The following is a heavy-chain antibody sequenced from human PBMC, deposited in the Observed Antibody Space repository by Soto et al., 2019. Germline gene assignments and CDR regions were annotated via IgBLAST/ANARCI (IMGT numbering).Heavy chain of an antibody. Sequence: PSETLSLTCTVSGGSISSGGHYWSWIRQLPGKGLEWIRYIYHSGSTYYNPSLKSRVALSVDTSRNQFSLSLNSVTAADTAVYYCARWELRDFDYWGQGTLVTVSS. CDR1: GGSISSGGHY. V-gene: IGHV4-31*03. CDR2: IYHSGST. D-gene: IGHD1-26*01. J-gene: IGHJ4*02. CDR3: ARWELRDFDY.